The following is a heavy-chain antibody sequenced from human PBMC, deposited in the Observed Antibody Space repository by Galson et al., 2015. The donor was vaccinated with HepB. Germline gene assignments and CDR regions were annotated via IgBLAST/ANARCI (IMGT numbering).Heavy chain of an antibody. CDR3: ARDDDSSWIVIDY. J-gene: IGHJ4*02. D-gene: IGHD6-13*01. CDR1: GFTFSSYW. V-gene: IGHV3-7*01. CDR2: IKQDGSEK. Sequence: SLRLSCAASGFTFSSYWMSWVRQAPGKGLEWVANIKQDGSEKYYVDSVKGRFTISRDNAKNSLYLQMNSLRAEDTAVYYCARDDDSSWIVIDYWGQGTLVTVSS.